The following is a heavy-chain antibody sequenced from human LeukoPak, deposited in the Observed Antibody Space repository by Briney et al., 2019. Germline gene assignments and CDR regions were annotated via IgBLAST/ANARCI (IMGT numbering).Heavy chain of an antibody. D-gene: IGHD4-11*01. CDR3: AKDAQRGFDYSNSLDK. V-gene: IGHV3-33*06. J-gene: IGHJ4*02. CDR1: GFTFSHYG. Sequence: PGRSLRLSCATSGFTFSHYGMHWVRQAPGKGLEWVAVTWSDGTNTYYGDPVKGRFTISRDNFQRTVYLQMNSLRAEDTAVYYRAKDAQRGFDYSNSLDKWGQGTLVTVSS. CDR2: TWSDGTNT.